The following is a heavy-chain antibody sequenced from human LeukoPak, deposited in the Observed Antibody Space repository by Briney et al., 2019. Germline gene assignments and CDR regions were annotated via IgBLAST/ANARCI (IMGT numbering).Heavy chain of an antibody. J-gene: IGHJ5*02. CDR1: GFTFSSYS. D-gene: IGHD1-26*01. CDR2: ISSSSSYI. Sequence: GGSLRLSCAASGFTFSSYSMNWVRQAPGKGLEWVSSISSSSSYIYYADSVKGRFTISRDNAKNSLYLQMNSLRAEDTAVYYCASRELLPNRFDPWGQGTLVTVSS. CDR3: ASRELLPNRFDP. V-gene: IGHV3-21*01.